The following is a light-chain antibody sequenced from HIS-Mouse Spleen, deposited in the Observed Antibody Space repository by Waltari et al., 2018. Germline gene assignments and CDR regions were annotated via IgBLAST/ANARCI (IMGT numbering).Light chain of an antibody. CDR1: SSYAGGYNY. CDR2: EVS. J-gene: IGLJ3*02. Sequence: QSALTQPASVSGSPGQSITISCTGTSSYAGGYNYVSWYQQHPGKAPKLMIYEVSNRPSGVSNRFSGSKSGNTASLTISGLQAEDEADYYCSSYTSSSSWVFGGGTKLTVL. V-gene: IGLV2-14*01. CDR3: SSYTSSSSWV.